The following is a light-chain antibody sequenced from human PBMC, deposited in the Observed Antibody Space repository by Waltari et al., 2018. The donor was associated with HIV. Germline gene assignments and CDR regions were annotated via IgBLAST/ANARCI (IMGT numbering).Light chain of an antibody. J-gene: IGLJ3*02. CDR2: RDN. CDR1: SANIGNT. V-gene: IGLV1-47*01. Sequence: QSVLTQQPSASGTPGQRVTISCSGSSANIGNTVYWYQQLPGTAPKVLIYRDNQRPSGVPDRFSGSRSGTSASLDVSGLRSEDEATYFCAAWDDILSGWVFGGGTKLTVL. CDR3: AAWDDILSGWV.